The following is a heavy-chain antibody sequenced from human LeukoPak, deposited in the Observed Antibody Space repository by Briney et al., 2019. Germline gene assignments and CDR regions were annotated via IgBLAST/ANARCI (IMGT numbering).Heavy chain of an antibody. CDR2: FDPEDGET. V-gene: IGHV1-24*01. Sequence: ASVKVSCKVSGYTLTELSMHWVRQAPGKGLEWMGGFDPEDGETICAQKFQGRVTMTEDTSTDTAYMELSSLRSEDTAVYYCATESGYDYRLDYWGQGTLVTVSS. CDR1: GYTLTELS. J-gene: IGHJ4*02. D-gene: IGHD5-12*01. CDR3: ATESGYDYRLDY.